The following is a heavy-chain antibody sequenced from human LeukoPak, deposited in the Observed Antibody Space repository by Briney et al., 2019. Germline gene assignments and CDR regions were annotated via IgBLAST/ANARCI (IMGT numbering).Heavy chain of an antibody. CDR2: ISGSGGSGGST. J-gene: IGHJ6*04. Sequence: GGSLRLSCAASGFTFSSYAMNWVRQAPGKGLEWVSGISGSGGSGGSTYYADSVKGRFTISRDNSKNTLYLQMNSLRAEDTAVYYCAELGITMIGGVWGKGTTVTISS. V-gene: IGHV3-23*01. D-gene: IGHD3-10*02. CDR3: AELGITMIGGV. CDR1: GFTFSSYA.